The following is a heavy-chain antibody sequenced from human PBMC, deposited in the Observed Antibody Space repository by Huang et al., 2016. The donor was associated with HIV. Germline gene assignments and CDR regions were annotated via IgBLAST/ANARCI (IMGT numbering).Heavy chain of an antibody. V-gene: IGHV4-34*01. Sequence: QVQLQQWGAGLLKPSETLSLTCAVYGGSFSGYYWGWIRQSPGKGLEWIGEINHSGSTNYNPSRRSRLTIAVDMSKNEFSLKLSSVTAADTAVYYCARERMMSWLDDHDAFDIWGQGTMVTVSS. J-gene: IGHJ3*02. CDR1: GGSFSGYY. CDR2: INHSGST. CDR3: ARERMMSWLDDHDAFDI. D-gene: IGHD1-1*01.